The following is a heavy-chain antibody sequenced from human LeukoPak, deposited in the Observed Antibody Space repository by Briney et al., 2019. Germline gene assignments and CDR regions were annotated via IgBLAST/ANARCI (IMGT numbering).Heavy chain of an antibody. CDR2: IRSKPYGGTT. CDR3: TRGDYYDSSGYYLLFDY. V-gene: IGHV3-49*04. CDR1: GFTFGDYG. J-gene: IGHJ4*02. Sequence: GRSLRLSCTASGFTFGDYGMCWVRQAPGEGLEWVGFIRSKPYGGTTEYAASVKGRFTISRDDSESIAYLQMNSLKTEDTAVYYCTRGDYYDSSGYYLLFDYWGQGTLVTVSS. D-gene: IGHD3-22*01.